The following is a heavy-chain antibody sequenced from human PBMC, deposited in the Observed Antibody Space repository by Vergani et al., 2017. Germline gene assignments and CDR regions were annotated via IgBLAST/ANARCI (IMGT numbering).Heavy chain of an antibody. D-gene: IGHD6-6*01. CDR2: IYYSGST. CDR3: ARDRGGIAARPGYYYYGMDV. J-gene: IGHJ6*02. V-gene: IGHV4-31*11. CDR1: GGSISSGGYY. Sequence: QVQLQQWGAGLLKPSETLSLTCAVYGGSISSGGYYWSWIRQHPGKGLEWIGYIYYSGSTYYNPSLKSRVTISVDTSKNQFSLKLSSVTAADTAVYYCARDRGGIAARPGYYYYGMDVWGQGTTVTVSS.